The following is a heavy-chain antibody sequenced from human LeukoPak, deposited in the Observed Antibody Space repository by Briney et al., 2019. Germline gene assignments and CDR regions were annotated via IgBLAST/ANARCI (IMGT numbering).Heavy chain of an antibody. D-gene: IGHD3-10*01. Sequence: SETLSLTCTVSGSSISNSNHYWGWIRQPPGKGLEWIGSISSSGSTYYNPSHKSRVTISVDMSKNQFSLKLASVTAADTAVYFCARPVTVIRGVGWFDPWGQGTLVTVSS. J-gene: IGHJ5*02. CDR3: ARPVTVIRGVGWFDP. CDR2: ISSSGST. V-gene: IGHV4-39*01. CDR1: GSSISNSNHY.